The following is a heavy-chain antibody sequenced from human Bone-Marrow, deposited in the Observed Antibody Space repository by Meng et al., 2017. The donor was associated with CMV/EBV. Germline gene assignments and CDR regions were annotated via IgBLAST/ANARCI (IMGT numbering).Heavy chain of an antibody. CDR1: GYSFTSYW. CDR2: IYPGDSDT. CDR3: ARIAVAGISGWYFDL. D-gene: IGHD6-19*01. Sequence: GESLKISCKGSGYSFTSYWIGWVRQMPGKGLEWMGIIYPGDSDTRYSPSFQGQVTISADKSISTAYLQWSSLKASDTAMYYCARIAVAGISGWYFDLWGRGTLVTVSS. J-gene: IGHJ2*01. V-gene: IGHV5-51*01.